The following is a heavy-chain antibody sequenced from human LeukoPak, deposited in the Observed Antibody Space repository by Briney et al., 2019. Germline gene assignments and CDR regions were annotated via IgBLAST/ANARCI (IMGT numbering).Heavy chain of an antibody. Sequence: SETLSLTCAVSGYSISSGYYWGWIRQPPGKGLEWIGSIYHSGSTYYNPSLKSRVTISVDTSKNQLSLKLSSVTAADTAVYYCARGVHVLLWFGELFGWFDPWGQGTLVTVSS. V-gene: IGHV4-38-2*01. J-gene: IGHJ5*02. CDR3: ARGVHVLLWFGELFGWFDP. D-gene: IGHD3-10*01. CDR2: IYHSGST. CDR1: GYSISSGYY.